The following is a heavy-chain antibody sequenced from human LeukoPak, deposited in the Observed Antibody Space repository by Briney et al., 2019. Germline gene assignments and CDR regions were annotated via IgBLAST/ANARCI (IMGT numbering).Heavy chain of an antibody. CDR3: VRDTSGYDFPLDY. J-gene: IGHJ4*02. CDR2: ISGNSRYI. Sequence: GGSLRLSCSASGFAFSRYTMNWIRQSPVKGLEWVSSISGNSRYISYAESVKGRFTISRDSAKNSLFLQMDSLRAEDTAIYYCVRDTSGYDFPLDYWGQGTRVTVSS. D-gene: IGHD3-22*01. V-gene: IGHV3-21*01. CDR1: GFAFSRYT.